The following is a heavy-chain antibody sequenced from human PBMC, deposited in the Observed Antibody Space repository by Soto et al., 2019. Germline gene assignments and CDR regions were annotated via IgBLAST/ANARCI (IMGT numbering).Heavy chain of an antibody. D-gene: IGHD6-19*01. Sequence: QITLKESGPTLVKPTQTLTLTCTFYGFSLSSTRMAVGWIRQPPGKALEWLAIIYWDDDKRYSPFLKSRLTITKDTSKNQVVLTMSNMDPVDTARYYCAHIVVAGLGYYFDYWGQGTLVTVSS. CDR2: IYWDDDK. J-gene: IGHJ4*02. CDR1: GFSLSSTRMA. V-gene: IGHV2-5*02. CDR3: AHIVVAGLGYYFDY.